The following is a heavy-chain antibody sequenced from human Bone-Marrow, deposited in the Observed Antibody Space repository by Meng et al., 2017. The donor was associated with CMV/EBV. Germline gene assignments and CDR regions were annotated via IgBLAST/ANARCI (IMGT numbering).Heavy chain of an antibody. CDR3: TRDQPGGYSEGY. CDR2: IYSGGNT. D-gene: IGHD3-10*01. J-gene: IGHJ4*02. Sequence: GGSLRLSCAASGFTVSTYYMSWVRQAPGKGLKWVSVIYSGGNTYYTDSVKGRFTISRDNSKNTLYLQMNSLGAEDTAVYYCTRDQPGGYSEGYWGQRTLITASS. V-gene: IGHV3-53*01. CDR1: GFTVSTYY.